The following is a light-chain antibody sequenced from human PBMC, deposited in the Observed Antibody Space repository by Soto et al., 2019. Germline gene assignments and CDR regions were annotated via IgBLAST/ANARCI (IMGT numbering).Light chain of an antibody. Sequence: QSVLTQPASVSGSPGQSITISCTGTSSEVGSYNLVSWYQQHPGKAHKLMIYEGSKRPSGVSNRFSGSKSGNTASLTISGFQAEDEADYYCCSYAGSSTYVFGTGTKVTVL. J-gene: IGLJ1*01. V-gene: IGLV2-23*01. CDR2: EGS. CDR3: CSYAGSSTYV. CDR1: SSEVGSYNL.